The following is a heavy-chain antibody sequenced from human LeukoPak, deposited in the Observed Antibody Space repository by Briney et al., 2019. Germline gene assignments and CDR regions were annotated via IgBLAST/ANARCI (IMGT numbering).Heavy chain of an antibody. CDR3: RAVAGPDAFDI. J-gene: IGHJ3*02. D-gene: IGHD6-19*01. Sequence: SGGSLRLSCAASGFTFSNAWMSWVRQAPGKGLEWVGRIKSKTDGGTTDYAAPVKGRFTISRDDSKNTLYLQMNSLKTEDTAVYYCRAVAGPDAFDIWGQGTMVTVSS. CDR1: GFTFSNAW. CDR2: IKSKTDGGTT. V-gene: IGHV3-15*01.